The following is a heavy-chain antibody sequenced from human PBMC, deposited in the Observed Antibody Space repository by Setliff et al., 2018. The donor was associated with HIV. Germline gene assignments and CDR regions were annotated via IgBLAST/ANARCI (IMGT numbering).Heavy chain of an antibody. CDR1: GYSFTSYW. CDR2: IYPGDSHV. J-gene: IGHJ6*03. Sequence: PGESLKISCKGSGYSFTSYWIGWVRQMPGKGLEWMGIIYPGDSHVRYSPSFQGQVTISADTSISTAYLQWSSLKASDTAMYCCARIPRWYYYYMDVWGKGTTVTVSS. CDR3: ARIPRWYYYYMDV. D-gene: IGHD2-15*01. V-gene: IGHV5-51*01.